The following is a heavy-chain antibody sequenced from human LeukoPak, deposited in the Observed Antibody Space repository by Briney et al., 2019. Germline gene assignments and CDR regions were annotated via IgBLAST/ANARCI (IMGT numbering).Heavy chain of an antibody. CDR3: ASTYCSGGSCYWALDY. CDR1: GGSVSSSGYS. Sequence: SETLSLTCTVSGGSVSSSGYSWNWIRQPPGKTLEWIGYTYYSGRTNYNPSLKSRVTISLDTSKNQFSLKLSSVTAADTAVYYCASTYCSGGSCYWALDYWGQGTLVTVSS. D-gene: IGHD2-15*01. V-gene: IGHV4-61*08. J-gene: IGHJ4*02. CDR2: TYYSGRT.